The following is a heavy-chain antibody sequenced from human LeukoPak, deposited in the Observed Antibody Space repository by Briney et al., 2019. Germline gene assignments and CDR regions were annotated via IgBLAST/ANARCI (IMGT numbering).Heavy chain of an antibody. J-gene: IGHJ4*02. CDR1: GFTFSSYA. V-gene: IGHV3-23*01. Sequence: PGGSLRLSSAASGFTFSSYAMSWVRPAPGKGLEWVSALIVSGGSTYYADSVRGRFTISRANSTNTLYLQMNSLRAEGTAVYSCAKDRERHSSGWYYFDYWGQGTLVTVSS. D-gene: IGHD6-19*01. CDR2: LIVSGGST. CDR3: AKDRERHSSGWYYFDY.